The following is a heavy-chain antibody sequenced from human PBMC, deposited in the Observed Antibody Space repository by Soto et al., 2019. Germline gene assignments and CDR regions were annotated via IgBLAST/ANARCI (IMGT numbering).Heavy chain of an antibody. CDR2: ISGSGGST. V-gene: IGHV3-23*01. D-gene: IGHD2-15*01. Sequence: GGSLRLSCAASGFTFSSYAMSWVRQAPGKGLEWVSAISGSGGSTYYADSVKGRFTISRDNSKNTLYLQMNSLRAEDTAVYYCAKEAYCSGGSCPPPFDYWGQGTLVTVSS. CDR3: AKEAYCSGGSCPPPFDY. CDR1: GFTFSSYA. J-gene: IGHJ4*02.